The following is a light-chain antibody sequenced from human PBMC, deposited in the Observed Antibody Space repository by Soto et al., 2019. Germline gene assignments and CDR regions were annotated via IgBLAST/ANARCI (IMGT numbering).Light chain of an antibody. J-gene: IGLJ1*01. CDR2: DVS. CDR1: SSDVGGYNY. CDR3: SSYTTSNTRQIV. Sequence: ALTQPASGSGCPGQSITISCTGTSSDVGGYNYVSWYQHHPGKAPKLMIFDVSNRPSGVSNRFSGSKSGNTASLTISGLQPEDEADYYCSSYTTSNTRQIVFGTGTKVTVL. V-gene: IGLV2-14*03.